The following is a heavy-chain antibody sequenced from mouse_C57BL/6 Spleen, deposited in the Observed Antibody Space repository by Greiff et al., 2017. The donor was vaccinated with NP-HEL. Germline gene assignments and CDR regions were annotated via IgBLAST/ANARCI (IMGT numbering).Heavy chain of an antibody. CDR3: ARGRITTVVEVDY. D-gene: IGHD1-1*01. V-gene: IGHV1-69*01. CDR1: GYTFTSYW. J-gene: IGHJ2*01. CDR2: IDPSDSYT. Sequence: QVQLQQPGAELVMPGASVKLSCKASGYTFTSYWMHWVKQRPGQGLEWIGEIDPSDSYTNYNQKFKGKSTLTVDKSSSTAYMQLSSLTSEDSAVYYCARGRITTVVEVDYWGQGTTLTVSS.